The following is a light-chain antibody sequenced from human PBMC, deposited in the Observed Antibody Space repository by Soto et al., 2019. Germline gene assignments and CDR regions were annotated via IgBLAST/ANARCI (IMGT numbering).Light chain of an antibody. CDR2: EVS. CDR3: SSYTSSSLYV. J-gene: IGLJ1*01. V-gene: IGLV2-14*01. CDR1: SSDVGGYNY. Sequence: QSVLTQPASVSGSPGQSSTISFTGTSSDVGGYNYVSWYQQHPGKAPKLMIYEVSNRPSGVSNRLSGSKSGNTASLTISGLQAEDEADYYCSSYTSSSLYVFGTGTKVTVL.